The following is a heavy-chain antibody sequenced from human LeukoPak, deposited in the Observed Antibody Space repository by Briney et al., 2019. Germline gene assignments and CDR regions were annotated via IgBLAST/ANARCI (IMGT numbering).Heavy chain of an antibody. CDR3: ARDFPPYYGMDV. CDR2: INPNSGGT. J-gene: IGHJ6*02. CDR1: GYTFTGYY. Sequence: ASVKVSCKASGYTFTGYYMHWVRQAPGQGLEWMGRINPNSGGTNYAQKFQGRVTMTRDTSIGTAYMELSRLRSDDTAVYYCARDFPPYYGMDVWGQGTTVTVSS. V-gene: IGHV1-2*06.